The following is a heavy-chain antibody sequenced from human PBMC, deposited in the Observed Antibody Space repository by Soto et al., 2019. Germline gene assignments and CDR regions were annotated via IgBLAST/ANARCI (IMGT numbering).Heavy chain of an antibody. CDR2: INAYNGNT. CDR3: ARDIRSNDY. D-gene: IGHD1-20*01. Sequence: ASVKVSCKASGYTFTSYGISWVRQAPGQGLEWMGWINAYNGNTNYAQKFQGRVTITTDTSTSTAYMELSSLRSDDTAVYYCARDIRSNDYWGQGTLVTVSS. CDR1: GYTFTSYG. V-gene: IGHV1-18*01. J-gene: IGHJ4*02.